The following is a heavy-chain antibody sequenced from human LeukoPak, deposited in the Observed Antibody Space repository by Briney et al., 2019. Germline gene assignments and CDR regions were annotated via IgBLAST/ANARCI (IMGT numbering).Heavy chain of an antibody. J-gene: IGHJ4*02. V-gene: IGHV3-30*18. CDR2: ISYDGSNR. CDR3: AKDLEAVADTGYFDY. Sequence: PGRSLRLSCAASGFTFSNYGLHWVRQAPGKGLEWVAVISYDGSNRYSADSVKGRFTISRDSSKNTLYLQMNSLRAEDTAVYYCAKDLEAVADTGYFDYWGQGTLVTVSS. D-gene: IGHD6-19*01. CDR1: GFTFSNYG.